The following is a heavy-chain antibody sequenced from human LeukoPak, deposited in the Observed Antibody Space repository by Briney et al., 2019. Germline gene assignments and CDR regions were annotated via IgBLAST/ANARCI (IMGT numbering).Heavy chain of an antibody. D-gene: IGHD4-23*01. CDR2: IYYSGST. J-gene: IGHJ4*02. V-gene: IGHV4-30-4*08. CDR1: GGSISSGDYY. Sequence: NPSETLSLTCTVSGGSISSGDYYWSWIRQPPGKGLEWIGYIYYSGSTYYNPSLKSRVTISVDTSKNQFSLKLSSVTAADTAVYYCARVRSPPMTQGTVVTPGHFDYWGQGTLVTVSS. CDR3: ARVRSPPMTQGTVVTPGHFDY.